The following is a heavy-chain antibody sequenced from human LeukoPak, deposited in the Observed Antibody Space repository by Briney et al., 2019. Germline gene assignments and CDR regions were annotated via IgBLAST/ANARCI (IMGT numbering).Heavy chain of an antibody. Sequence: GGSLRLSCAVSGFTFSGFWMSWSRQAPGKGLEWVSVIYSGGSTYYADSVKGRFTISRDNSKNTLYLQMNSLRAEDTAVYYCARDFGEGFDYWGQGALVTVSS. D-gene: IGHD3-10*01. J-gene: IGHJ4*02. CDR3: ARDFGEGFDY. CDR1: GFTFSGFW. V-gene: IGHV3-53*01. CDR2: IYSGGST.